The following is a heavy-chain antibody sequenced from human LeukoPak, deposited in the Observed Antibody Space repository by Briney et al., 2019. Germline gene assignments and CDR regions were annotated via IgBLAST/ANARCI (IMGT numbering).Heavy chain of an antibody. CDR3: ARQEKTYGDYDH. J-gene: IGHJ5*02. V-gene: IGHV3-23*01. Sequence: GGSLRLSCAASGFTFSSYGMSWVRQAPGKGLEWVSAVSGSGGSTYYADSVKGRFTISRDNAKNSLYLQMNSLRAEDTAVYYCARQEKTYGDYDHWGQGTLVTVSS. CDR1: GFTFSSYG. CDR2: VSGSGGST. D-gene: IGHD4-17*01.